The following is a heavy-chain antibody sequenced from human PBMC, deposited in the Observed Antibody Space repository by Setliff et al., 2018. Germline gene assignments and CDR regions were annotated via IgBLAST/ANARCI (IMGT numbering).Heavy chain of an antibody. V-gene: IGHV3-23*01. D-gene: IGHD3-3*01. CDR1: GFTFSTYV. Sequence: GGSLRLSCAASGFTFSTYVMTWVRQAPGKGLEWVSSIHGEGFDTYYADSVKGRFTISRDNSKNTLFLQMNSLRADDTAVYYCLKKIIAGPAVTFFRVLVISWWDPWGQGSLVTVSS. CDR2: IHGEGFDT. J-gene: IGHJ5*02. CDR3: LKKIIAGPAVTFFRVLVISWWDP.